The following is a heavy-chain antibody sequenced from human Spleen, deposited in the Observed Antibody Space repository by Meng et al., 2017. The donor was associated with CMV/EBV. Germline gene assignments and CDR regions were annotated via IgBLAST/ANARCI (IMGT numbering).Heavy chain of an antibody. CDR2: ISYDGSNK. CDR1: GFTFSSYA. V-gene: IGHV3-30*04. D-gene: IGHD2-2*01. Sequence: GESLKISCAASGFTFSSYAMHWVRQAPGKGLEWVAVISYDGSNKYYADSVKGRFTISRDNSKNTLYLQMNSLRAEDTAVYYCARDRGCSSTSCYLLNQYFQHWGQGTLVTVSS. CDR3: ARDRGCSSTSCYLLNQYFQH. J-gene: IGHJ1*01.